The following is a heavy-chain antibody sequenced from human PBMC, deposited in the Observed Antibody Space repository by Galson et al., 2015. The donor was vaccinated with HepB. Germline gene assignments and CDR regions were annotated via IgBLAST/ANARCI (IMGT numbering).Heavy chain of an antibody. V-gene: IGHV1-46*01. Sequence: SVKVSCKAAGPTFTSNYIHWVRQAPGQGLEWMGLINPRDSSTDYAQKFQGRVTVTRDTSTSTIYTELSSLTSEDTAVYYCAREELTLKHFDYWGQGTLVTVSS. CDR3: AREELTLKHFDY. D-gene: IGHD1-26*01. CDR2: INPRDSST. J-gene: IGHJ4*02. CDR1: GPTFTSNY.